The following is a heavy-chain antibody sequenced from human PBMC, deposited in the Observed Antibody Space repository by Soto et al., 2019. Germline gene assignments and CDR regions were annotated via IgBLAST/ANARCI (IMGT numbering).Heavy chain of an antibody. CDR2: IYSAGTT. Sequence: QVQLRESGPGLVKPSETLSLTCNVSGGPISGYYWNWVRQPAGKGLEWIGRIYSAGTTDLNPSLKSRVLMSVDTSSNQFSLKLLSVTAADTAVYYCAANWRGAYERLFDLWGQGTTVTVSS. V-gene: IGHV4-4*07. D-gene: IGHD1-1*01. CDR3: AANWRGAYERLFDL. CDR1: GGPISGYY. J-gene: IGHJ3*01.